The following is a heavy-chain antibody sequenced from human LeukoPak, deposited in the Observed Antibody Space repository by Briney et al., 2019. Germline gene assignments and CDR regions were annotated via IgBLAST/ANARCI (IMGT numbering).Heavy chain of an antibody. CDR3: VRSQNYYGSGDY. D-gene: IGHD3-10*01. CDR2: IYYTGST. V-gene: IGHV4-61*01. CDR1: GDSVSNGNYY. J-gene: IGHJ4*02. Sequence: ASETLSLTCTVSGDSVSNGNYYWSWLRQPPGKALEWIGYIYYTGSTYYNPSLEGRVTISVDTSRNQFSVKLSSVTAADTAVYYCVRSQNYYGSGDYWSQGTLVTVSS.